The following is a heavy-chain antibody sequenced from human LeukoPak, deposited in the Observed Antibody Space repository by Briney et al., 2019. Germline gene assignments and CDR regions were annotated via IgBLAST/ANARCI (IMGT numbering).Heavy chain of an antibody. Sequence: PSETLSLTCAVYGGSFSGYYWSWIRQPPGKGLEWIGEINHSGSTNYNPSLKSRVTISVDTSKNQFSLKLSSVTAADTAVYYCARQDIVVVPAAKDYYYYMDVWGKGTTVTVSS. CDR3: ARQDIVVVPAAKDYYYYMDV. CDR2: INHSGST. V-gene: IGHV4-34*01. J-gene: IGHJ6*03. CDR1: GGSFSGYY. D-gene: IGHD2-2*01.